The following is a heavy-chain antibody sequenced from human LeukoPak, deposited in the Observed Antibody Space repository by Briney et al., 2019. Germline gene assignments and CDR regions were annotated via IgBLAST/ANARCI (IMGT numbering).Heavy chain of an antibody. Sequence: GGSLRLSCAASGFTFSTYWMHWVRQAPGKGLVWFSRFNSDGRSTYYADSVKGRFTISRDNAKNTLYMQMNSLRAEDTAVYYCARGRYYLDSWGQGTLSPSPQ. CDR2: FNSDGRST. V-gene: IGHV3-74*01. D-gene: IGHD3-3*01. CDR3: ARGRYYLDS. CDR1: GFTFSTYW. J-gene: IGHJ4*02.